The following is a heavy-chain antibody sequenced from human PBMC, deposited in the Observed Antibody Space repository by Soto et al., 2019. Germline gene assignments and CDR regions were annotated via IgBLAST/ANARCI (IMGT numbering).Heavy chain of an antibody. Sequence: SETLSLTCSVSGASIYNGGYFWSWIRQSPGKGLEWIGHIHNSGSPYNNPSLKSRVTISADTSKNQFPLKLTSVTAADTAVYFCARRHGLDIDAYYWGQGILVTVSS. V-gene: IGHV4-30-4*01. CDR3: ARRHGLDIDAYY. D-gene: IGHD3-10*01. CDR2: IHNSGSP. J-gene: IGHJ4*02. CDR1: GASIYNGGYF.